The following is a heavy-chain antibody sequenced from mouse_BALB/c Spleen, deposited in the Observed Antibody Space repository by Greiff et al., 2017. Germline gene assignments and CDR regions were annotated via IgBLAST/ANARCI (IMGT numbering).Heavy chain of an antibody. CDR2: ISSGGSYT. V-gene: IGHV5-6-4*01. J-gene: IGHJ2*01. Sequence: EVKLMESGGGLVKPGGSLKLSCAASGFTFSNYTMSWVRQTPEKRLEWVATISSGGSYTYYPDSVKGRFTISRDNAKNTLYLQMSSLKSEDTAMYYCTRELGDYWGEGTTLTVSS. D-gene: IGHD4-1*01. CDR1: GFTFSNYT. CDR3: TRELGDY.